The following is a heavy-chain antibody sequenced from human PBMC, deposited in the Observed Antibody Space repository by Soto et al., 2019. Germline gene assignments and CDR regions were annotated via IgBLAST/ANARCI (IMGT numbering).Heavy chain of an antibody. D-gene: IGHD3-22*01. CDR2: IYPGDSDT. J-gene: IGHJ4*02. CDR3: ARQRDDSSGDSEYYHDY. CDR1: GYSFTSYW. Sequence: EALKISCKGSGYSFTSYWIGWVRQMPGKGLEWMGIIYPGDSDTRYSPSFQGQVTISADKSISTAYLQWSSLKASDTAMHYCARQRDDSSGDSEYYHDYSGQGTLDTVSA. V-gene: IGHV5-51*01.